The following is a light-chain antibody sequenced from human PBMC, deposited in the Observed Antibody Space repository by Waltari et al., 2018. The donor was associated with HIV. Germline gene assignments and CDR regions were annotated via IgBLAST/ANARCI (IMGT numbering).Light chain of an antibody. CDR3: QQYNHWPVYT. V-gene: IGKV3-15*01. Sequence: EIVMTQSPAPLSVSPGQTATLSCRPSQSVINNLAWYQQKPGQDPRLLIYGAATRATGIPARFSGSGSGTELTVTISSLQSEDFAVYSCQQYNHWPVYTFGQGTRLE. J-gene: IGKJ2*01. CDR1: QSVINN. CDR2: GAA.